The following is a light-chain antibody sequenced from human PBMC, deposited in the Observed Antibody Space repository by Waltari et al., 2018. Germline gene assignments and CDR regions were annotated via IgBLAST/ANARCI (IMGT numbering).Light chain of an antibody. Sequence: QPALAQPASVSGSPGQSITISCSGTSSDVGAYDYVSWYQQHPGEVPKLIIYEVTNRPSGVSKPVSVSKSGSTASLTISGLQAEDDADYYCSSYTSTSAYVFGSGTKVTVI. CDR3: SSYTSTSAYV. CDR2: EVT. J-gene: IGLJ1*01. V-gene: IGLV2-14*03. CDR1: SSDVGAYDY.